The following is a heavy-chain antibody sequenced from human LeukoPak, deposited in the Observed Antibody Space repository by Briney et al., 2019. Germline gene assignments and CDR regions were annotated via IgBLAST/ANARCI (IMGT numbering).Heavy chain of an antibody. D-gene: IGHD6-13*01. CDR2: IKQDGSLN. Sequence: GGSLRLSCEASGFTLSDYWMTWVRQAPGKGLEWVANIKQDGSLNFYLDSVKGRFTISRDNARNSLYLQMNSLRAEDTALYYCATSGDTAAGPYWGQGTLVMVSS. J-gene: IGHJ4*02. V-gene: IGHV3-7*01. CDR1: GFTLSDYW. CDR3: ATSGDTAAGPY.